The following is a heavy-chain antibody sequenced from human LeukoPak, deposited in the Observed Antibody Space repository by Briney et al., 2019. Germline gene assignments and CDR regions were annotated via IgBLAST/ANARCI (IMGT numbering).Heavy chain of an antibody. CDR1: GFTFNPYG. Sequence: GGSLRLSCAASGFTFNPYGMHWVRQAPGKGLEWVAVISYDGSIKYYADSVKGRFTISKDNLKNTLYLQMDSLRSEDTAVYYCARDRMIDYMDVWGKGTTVTVSS. CDR2: ISYDGSIK. V-gene: IGHV3-30*03. CDR3: ARDRMIDYMDV. D-gene: IGHD3-22*01. J-gene: IGHJ6*03.